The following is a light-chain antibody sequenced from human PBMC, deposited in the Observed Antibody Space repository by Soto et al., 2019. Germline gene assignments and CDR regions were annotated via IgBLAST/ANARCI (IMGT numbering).Light chain of an antibody. J-gene: IGKJ5*01. Sequence: EIVLTQSPGTLSLSPGARARLSCRASQKISSSYLAWYLQKPGQAHRFLIYGASSRATGIPDRFSGSGSGTDLTITISRLEPEDFEVYYCQQYGSSLITFGQGTRLEIK. V-gene: IGKV3-20*01. CDR3: QQYGSSLIT. CDR2: GAS. CDR1: QKISSSY.